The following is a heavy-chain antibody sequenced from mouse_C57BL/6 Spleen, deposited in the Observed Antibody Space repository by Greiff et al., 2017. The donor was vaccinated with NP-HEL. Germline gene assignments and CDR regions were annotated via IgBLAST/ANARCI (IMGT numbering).Heavy chain of an antibody. J-gene: IGHJ3*01. CDR3: ARRTYYDYDGEAFAY. Sequence: VQLKESGPGLVKPSQSLSLTCSVTGYSITSGYYWNWIRQFPGNKLEWMGYISYDGSNNYNPSLKNRISITRDTSKNQFFLKLNSVTTEDTATYYWARRTYYDYDGEAFAYWGQGTLVTVSA. D-gene: IGHD2-4*01. CDR2: ISYDGSN. CDR1: GYSITSGYY. V-gene: IGHV3-6*01.